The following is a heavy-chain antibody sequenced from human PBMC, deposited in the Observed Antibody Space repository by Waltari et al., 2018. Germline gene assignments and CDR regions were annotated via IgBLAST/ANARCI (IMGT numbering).Heavy chain of an antibody. CDR2: FDPEDGET. CDR3: ATDIRAVAGNDY. CDR1: GYTLTELS. J-gene: IGHJ4*02. Sequence: QVQLVQSGAEVKKPGASVKVSCTVSGYTLTELSMHWVRQAPGKGLEWMGGFDPEDGETIYAQKLQGRVTMTEDTSTDTAYMELSSLRSEDTAVYYCATDIRAVAGNDYWGQGTLVTVSS. V-gene: IGHV1-24*01. D-gene: IGHD6-19*01.